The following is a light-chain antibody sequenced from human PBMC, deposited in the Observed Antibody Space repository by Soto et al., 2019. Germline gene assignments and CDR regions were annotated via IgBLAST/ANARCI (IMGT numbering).Light chain of an antibody. CDR1: SSDVGGYNY. Sequence: QSVLTQPPSASGSPGQSVTISCTGTSSDVGGYNYVSWYQQYPGKAPKLMIYEVSKRPSGVPDRFSGSKSGNTASLTVSGLQAEDEADYYCSSYAGSNNPSVVFGGGTKVTVL. CDR2: EVS. J-gene: IGLJ2*01. V-gene: IGLV2-8*01. CDR3: SSYAGSNNPSVV.